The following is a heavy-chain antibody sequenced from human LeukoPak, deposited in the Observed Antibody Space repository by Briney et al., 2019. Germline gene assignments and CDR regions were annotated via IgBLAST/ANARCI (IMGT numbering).Heavy chain of an antibody. CDR1: GYSFTSNY. J-gene: IGHJ4*02. CDR2: IYPRDGST. Sequence: ATVKVSCKASGYSFTSNYIHWVRQAPGQGLEWMGMIYPRDGSTSYAQKFQGRVTVTRDTSASTVHMELSGLRSEDTAVYYCARDQEAFDYWGQGTLVTVSS. CDR3: ARDQEAFDY. V-gene: IGHV1-46*01.